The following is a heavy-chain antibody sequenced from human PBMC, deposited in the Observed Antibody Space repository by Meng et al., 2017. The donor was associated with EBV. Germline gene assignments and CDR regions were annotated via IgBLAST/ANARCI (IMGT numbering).Heavy chain of an antibody. CDR1: GISLTTSGVG. J-gene: IGHJ4*02. Sequence: QIPLKASGPTPVKPTLALPLPCTFSGISLTTSGVGVGWIRQPPGKALEWLAVIYWDDAKRYSPSLKNRLTITKDTSKNPVVLTMTNLDPVDTATYFCAHSKYYSDSGGYWDYFDDWGQGTLVTVSS. D-gene: IGHD3-10*01. CDR3: AHSKYYSDSGGYWDYFDD. V-gene: IGHV2-5*02. CDR2: IYWDDAK.